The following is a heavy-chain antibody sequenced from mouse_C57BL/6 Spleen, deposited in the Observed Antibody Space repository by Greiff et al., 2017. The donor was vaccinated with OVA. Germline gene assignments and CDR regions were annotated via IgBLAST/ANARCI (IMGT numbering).Heavy chain of an antibody. Sequence: QVQLQQPGAELVKPGASVKMSCKASGYTFTSYWITWVKQRPGQGLEWIGDIYPGSGSTNYNEKFKSKATLTVDTSSSTAYMQLSSLTSEDSAVYDCARDRYYYGSSYVEYFDYWGQGTTLTVSS. CDR2: IYPGSGST. CDR3: ARDRYYYGSSYVEYFDY. D-gene: IGHD1-1*01. J-gene: IGHJ2*01. CDR1: GYTFTSYW. V-gene: IGHV1-55*01.